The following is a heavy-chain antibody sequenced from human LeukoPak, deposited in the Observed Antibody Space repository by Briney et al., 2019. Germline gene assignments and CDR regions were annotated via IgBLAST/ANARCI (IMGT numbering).Heavy chain of an antibody. J-gene: IGHJ3*02. CDR2: IYSGGST. Sequence: GGSLRLSCTASGFTFGDYAMSWVRQAPGKGLEWVSVIYSGGSTYYADSVKGRFTISRDNSKDTLYLQMNSLRAEDTAVYYCARDIAAAGAKGAFDIWGQGTMVTVSS. CDR3: ARDIAAAGAKGAFDI. D-gene: IGHD6-13*01. V-gene: IGHV3-66*01. CDR1: GFTFGDYA.